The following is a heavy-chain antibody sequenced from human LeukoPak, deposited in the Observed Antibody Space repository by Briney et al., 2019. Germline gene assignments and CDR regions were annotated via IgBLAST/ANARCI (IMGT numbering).Heavy chain of an antibody. V-gene: IGHV3-23*01. Sequence: GGSLRLSCAASGFTFSNYDMSWVRQAPGKGLEWVSSISGSGAITDYADSVMGRFTISRDNSKNTLYLQMNSLRAEDTAVYYCAKVGGVYSDSDYWGQGTLVTVSS. CDR3: AKVGGVYSDSDY. CDR2: ISGSGAIT. D-gene: IGHD2-8*02. CDR1: GFTFSNYD. J-gene: IGHJ4*02.